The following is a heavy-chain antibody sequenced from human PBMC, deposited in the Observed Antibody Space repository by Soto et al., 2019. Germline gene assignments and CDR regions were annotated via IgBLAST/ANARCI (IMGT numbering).Heavy chain of an antibody. CDR1: GFTFSRYA. Sequence: PGGSLRRSCAASGFTFSRYAMSWVRQAPGKGLEWVSAISGSGGSTYYADSVKGRFTISRDNSKNTLYLQMNSLRAEDTAVYYYAKRITGTTSPFADSNPRFVYWGQGPLVTVPS. CDR3: AKRITGTTSPFADSNPRFVY. D-gene: IGHD1-20*01. V-gene: IGHV3-23*01. CDR2: ISGSGGST. J-gene: IGHJ4*02.